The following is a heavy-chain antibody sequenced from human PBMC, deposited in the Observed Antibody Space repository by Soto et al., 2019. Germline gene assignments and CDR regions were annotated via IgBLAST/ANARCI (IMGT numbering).Heavy chain of an antibody. J-gene: IGHJ1*01. CDR2: IKEDGSEK. CDR1: GFPFSTHW. V-gene: IGHV3-7*01. Sequence: PGGSLRLSCAASGFPFSTHWMSWVRQAPGKGLEWVANIKEDGSEKYYVDSVKGRFTISRDNAKNSLYLQMNSLRAEDTAVYYCVQPRLGWGQGTLVTVSS. CDR3: VQPRLG.